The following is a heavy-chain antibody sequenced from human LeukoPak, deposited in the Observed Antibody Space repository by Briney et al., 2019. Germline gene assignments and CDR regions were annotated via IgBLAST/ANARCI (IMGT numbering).Heavy chain of an antibody. CDR3: TRDYYDNSGYSY. J-gene: IGHJ4*02. Sequence: GGSLRLSCAASGFTFSDHYMDWVRQAPGRGLEWVGRTRNKANSYTTEYAASVKGRFTISRDDSKSIAYLQMNSLKTEDTAVYYCTRDYYDNSGYSYWGQGTLVTVSS. V-gene: IGHV3-72*01. D-gene: IGHD3-22*01. CDR1: GFTFSDHY. CDR2: TRNKANSYTT.